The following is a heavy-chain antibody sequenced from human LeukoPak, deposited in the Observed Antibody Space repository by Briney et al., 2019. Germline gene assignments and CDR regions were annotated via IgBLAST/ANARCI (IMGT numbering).Heavy chain of an antibody. CDR1: GFTFSSYS. D-gene: IGHD4-23*01. CDR2: ISSSSSTI. J-gene: IGHJ2*01. V-gene: IGHV3-48*04. Sequence: GGSLRLSCAASGFTFSSYSMNWVRQAPGKGLGWVSYISSSSSTIYYADSVKGRFTISRDNAKNSLYLQMNSLRAEDTAVYYCAREVGRGYGGNPLDWYFDLWGRGTLVTVSS. CDR3: AREVGRGYGGNPLDWYFDL.